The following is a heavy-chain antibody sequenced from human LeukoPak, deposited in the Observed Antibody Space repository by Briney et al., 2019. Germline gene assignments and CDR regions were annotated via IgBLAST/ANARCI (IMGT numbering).Heavy chain of an antibody. CDR2: INSDGSWT. J-gene: IGHJ4*02. CDR1: GNYW. Sequence: GGSLRLSCAVSGNYWMHWVRQAPGKGLVWVSHINSDGSWTSYADSVKGRFTISKDNAKNTVYLQMNNLRAEDTAVYYCVSFYETYWGRGTLVTVSS. CDR3: VSFYETY. V-gene: IGHV3-74*01. D-gene: IGHD2-2*01.